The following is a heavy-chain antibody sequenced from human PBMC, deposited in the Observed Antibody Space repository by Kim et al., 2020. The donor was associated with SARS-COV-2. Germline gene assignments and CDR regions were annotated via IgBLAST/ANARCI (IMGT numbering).Heavy chain of an antibody. V-gene: IGHV3-48*02. CDR2: ISSSSSTI. CDR3: ARHATLDYDFWSGYYARFKTNNWFDP. Sequence: GGSLRLSCAASGFTFSSYSMNWVRQAPGKGLEWVSYISSSSSTIYYADSVKGRFTISRDNAKNSLYLQMNSLRDEDTAVYYCARHATLDYDFWSGYYARFKTNNWFDPWGQGTLVTVSS. CDR1: GFTFSSYS. D-gene: IGHD3-3*01. J-gene: IGHJ5*02.